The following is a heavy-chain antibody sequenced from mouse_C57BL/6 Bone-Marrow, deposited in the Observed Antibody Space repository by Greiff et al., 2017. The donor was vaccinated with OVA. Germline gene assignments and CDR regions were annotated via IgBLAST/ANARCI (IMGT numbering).Heavy chain of an antibody. CDR1: GFNIKDDY. V-gene: IGHV14-4*01. Sequence: VQLQQSGAELVRPGASVKLSCTASGFNIKDDYMHWVKQRPEQGLEWIGWIDPENGDTEYASKFQGKATITADTSSNTAYLQLSSLTSEDSAVYYCARPYDYFPYYFDYWGQGTTLTVSS. D-gene: IGHD2-4*01. CDR3: ARPYDYFPYYFDY. CDR2: IDPENGDT. J-gene: IGHJ2*01.